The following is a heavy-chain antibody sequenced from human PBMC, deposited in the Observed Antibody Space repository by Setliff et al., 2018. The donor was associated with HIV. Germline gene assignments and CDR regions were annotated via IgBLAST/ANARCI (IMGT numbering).Heavy chain of an antibody. CDR3: ARTALWFDEADWYFDL. D-gene: IGHD3-10*01. Sequence: SETLSLPCAVSGYSISSSYWWGWIRQSPGKGLEWIGNIGNIYNGGSTYYNPSLKSRVTMSVDTSKNQFSLKLSSVTAVDTAVYYCARTALWFDEADWYFDLWGRGTLVTVSS. V-gene: IGHV4-28*01. CDR2: IGNIYNGGST. CDR1: GYSISSSYW. J-gene: IGHJ2*01.